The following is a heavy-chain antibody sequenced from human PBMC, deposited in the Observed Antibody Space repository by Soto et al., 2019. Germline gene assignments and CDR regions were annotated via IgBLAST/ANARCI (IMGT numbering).Heavy chain of an antibody. D-gene: IGHD6-19*01. V-gene: IGHV3-30*18. Sequence: QVQLVESGGGVVQPGRSLRLSCAASGFTFSSYGMHWVRQAPCKGLEWVAVISYDGSNKYYADSVKGRFTISRDNSKNTLYLQMNSLRAEYTAVYYCAKPTGIAVWGQGTLVPVSS. CDR1: GFTFSSYG. CDR3: AKPTGIAV. CDR2: ISYDGSNK. J-gene: IGHJ4*02.